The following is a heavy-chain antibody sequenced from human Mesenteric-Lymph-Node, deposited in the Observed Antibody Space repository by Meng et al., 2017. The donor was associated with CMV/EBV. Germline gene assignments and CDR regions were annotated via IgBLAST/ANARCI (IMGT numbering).Heavy chain of an antibody. V-gene: IGHV3-30-3*01. J-gene: IGHJ4*02. CDR3: AKDGSTSWNSEADY. Sequence: GGSLRLSCAASGFTFSSYAMHWVRQAPGKGLEWVAVISYDGSNKYYADSVKGRFTISRDNSKNTLYLQMHSLRAEDTAVYYCAKDGSTSWNSEADYWGQGTLVTVSS. CDR2: ISYDGSNK. D-gene: IGHD6-13*01. CDR1: GFTFSSYA.